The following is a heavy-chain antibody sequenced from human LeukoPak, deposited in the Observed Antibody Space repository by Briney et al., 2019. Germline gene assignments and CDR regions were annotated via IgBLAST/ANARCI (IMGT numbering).Heavy chain of an antibody. V-gene: IGHV4-34*01. J-gene: IGHJ4*02. CDR3: ARHYYDSSGYYYFDY. CDR2: INHSGST. Sequence: SSETLSLTCAVYGGSFSGYYWSWIRQPPGKGLEWIGEINHSGSTNYNPSLKSRVTISVDTSKNQFSLKLSSVTAADTAVYYCARHYYDSSGYYYFDYWGQGTLVTVSS. D-gene: IGHD3-22*01. CDR1: GGSFSGYY.